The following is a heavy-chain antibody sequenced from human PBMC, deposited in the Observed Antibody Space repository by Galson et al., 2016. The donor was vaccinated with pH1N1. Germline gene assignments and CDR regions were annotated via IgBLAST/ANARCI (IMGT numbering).Heavy chain of an antibody. D-gene: IGHD5-24*01. J-gene: IGHJ4*02. CDR3: ARAVATRESF. CDR2: IKPDGSQT. CDR1: GFTLSDYW. Sequence: SLRLSCAASGFTLSDYWMNWVRQAPGKGLEWVANIKPDGSQTYCVDSVKGRFTISRDNVKNSMFLHMYSLRAEDTAVYYCARAVATRESFWGQGTLVTVSS. V-gene: IGHV3-7*03.